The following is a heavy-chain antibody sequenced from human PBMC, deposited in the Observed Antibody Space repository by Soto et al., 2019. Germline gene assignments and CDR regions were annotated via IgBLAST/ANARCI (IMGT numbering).Heavy chain of an antibody. D-gene: IGHD4-4*01. V-gene: IGHV3-30-3*01. Sequence: WWSLRLSCSASVFTCSSYAMHWVRQAPGKGLEWVAVISYDGSNKYYADSVKGRFTISRDNSKNTLYLQMNSLRAEDTAVYYCARVTTNLWGQGTLVTVSS. CDR1: VFTCSSYA. CDR2: ISYDGSNK. J-gene: IGHJ4*02. CDR3: ARVTTNL.